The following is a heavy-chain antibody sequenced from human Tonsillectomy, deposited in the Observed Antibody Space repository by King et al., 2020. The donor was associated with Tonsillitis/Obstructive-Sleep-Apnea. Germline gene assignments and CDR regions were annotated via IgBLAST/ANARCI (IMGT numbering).Heavy chain of an antibody. CDR3: ARDHSSSDDYVFDI. Sequence: VQLVESGGGLIQPGGSLRLSCAASGFTVSSNYMSWVRQAPGKGLEWVSVIYSGGSTYYADSVKGRFTISRDNSKNTLYLQMNSLRAEDTAVYYCARDHSSSDDYVFDIWGQGTMVTVSS. CDR2: IYSGGST. D-gene: IGHD6-13*01. V-gene: IGHV3-53*01. CDR1: GFTVSSNY. J-gene: IGHJ3*02.